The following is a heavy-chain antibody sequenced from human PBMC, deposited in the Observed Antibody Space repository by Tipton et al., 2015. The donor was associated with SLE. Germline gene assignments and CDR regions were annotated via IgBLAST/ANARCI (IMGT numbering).Heavy chain of an antibody. CDR2: IASSGDS. D-gene: IGHD5-12*01. Sequence: TLSLTCTVSGGSISSGPYHWTWFRQHPGKGLEWLGYIASSGDSYYTPSLKSRLTMSLDTSKNQFSLTLTSVTAADTAVYFCGRDPERLPHWYFDLWGRGTLVTVSS. J-gene: IGHJ2*01. CDR1: GGSISSGPYH. CDR3: GRDPERLPHWYFDL. V-gene: IGHV4-31*03.